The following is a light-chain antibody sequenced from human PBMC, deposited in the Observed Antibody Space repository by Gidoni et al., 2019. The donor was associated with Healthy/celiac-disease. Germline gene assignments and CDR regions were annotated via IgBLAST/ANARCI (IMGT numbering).Light chain of an antibody. CDR1: SSDVGGYNY. CDR2: EVS. CDR3: SSYTSSSTLVV. Sequence: SALTQPASESGSPGQSITISCTGTSSDVGGYNYVSWYQQHPGKAPKLMIYEVSNRPSGVSNRFSGSKSGNTASLTISGLQAEDEADYYCSSYTSSSTLVVFGGGTKLTVL. V-gene: IGLV2-14*01. J-gene: IGLJ3*02.